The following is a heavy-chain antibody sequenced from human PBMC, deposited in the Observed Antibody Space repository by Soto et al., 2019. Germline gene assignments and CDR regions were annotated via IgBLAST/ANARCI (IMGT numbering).Heavy chain of an antibody. Sequence: QVQLVQSGAEVKKPGASVKVSCKASGFTFSAYYIYWVRQAPGQGLEWNGWINPNSGGTNNAQKFQGRVTMTRDTSTSTVYMELSALIPDDTAVYYCARSRLDEYSSSWRSAYYGMDVWGQGTKVTVSS. V-gene: IGHV1-2*02. CDR1: GFTFSAYY. CDR2: INPNSGGT. D-gene: IGHD6-13*01. J-gene: IGHJ6*02. CDR3: ARSRLDEYSSSWRSAYYGMDV.